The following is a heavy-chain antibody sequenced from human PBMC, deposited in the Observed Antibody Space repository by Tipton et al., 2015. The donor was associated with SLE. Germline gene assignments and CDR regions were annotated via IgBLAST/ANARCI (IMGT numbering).Heavy chain of an antibody. J-gene: IGHJ3*02. CDR3: AREADITGTRGAFDM. CDR2: TDYRSKWYN. V-gene: IGHV6-1*01. D-gene: IGHD1-20*01. CDR1: GDSVSSNSAA. Sequence: TLSLTCAISGDSVSSNSAAWNWIRQSPSRGLEWLGRTDYRSKWYNDYAVSVKSRISINPDTSKNQFSLQLNSVTPEDTAVYYCAREADITGTRGAFDMWGQETMVTVSS.